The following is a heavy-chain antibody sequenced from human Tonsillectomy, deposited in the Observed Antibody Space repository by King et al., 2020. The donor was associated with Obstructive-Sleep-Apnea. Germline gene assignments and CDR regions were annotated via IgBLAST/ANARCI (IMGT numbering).Heavy chain of an antibody. V-gene: IGHV4-38-2*02. CDR2: IYHSGST. Sequence: VQLQESGPGLVKPSETLSLTCTVSGYSISSGYYWGWIRQPPGKGLEWIGSIYHSGSTYYNPSLKSRVTISVDTSKNQFSLKLSSVTAADTAVYYCARDRVELRGAVDYWGQGTLVTVSS. CDR1: GYSISSGYY. CDR3: ARDRVELRGAVDY. J-gene: IGHJ4*02. D-gene: IGHD1-26*01.